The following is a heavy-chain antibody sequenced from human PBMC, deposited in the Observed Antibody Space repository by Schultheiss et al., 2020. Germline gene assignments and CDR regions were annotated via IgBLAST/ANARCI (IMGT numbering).Heavy chain of an antibody. Sequence: SQTLSLTCAISGDSVSSNSAAWNWIRQSPSRGLEWLGRTYYRSKWYNDYAVSVKSRITINPDTSKNQFSLQLNSVTPEDTAVYYCARDRLSPVEWREDTGDRGYYYGMDVWGQGTTVTVSS. CDR3: ARDRLSPVEWREDTGDRGYYYGMDV. CDR2: TYYRSKWYN. D-gene: IGHD7-27*01. V-gene: IGHV6-1*01. CDR1: GDSVSSNSAA. J-gene: IGHJ6*02.